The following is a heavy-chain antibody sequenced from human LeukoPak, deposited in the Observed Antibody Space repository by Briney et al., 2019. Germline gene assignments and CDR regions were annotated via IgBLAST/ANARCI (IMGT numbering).Heavy chain of an antibody. J-gene: IGHJ3*02. D-gene: IGHD2-2*01. Sequence: SETLSLTCTVSGGSISSGGYYWSWIRQPPGKGLEWIGYIYHSGSTYYNPSLKSRVTISVDRSKNQFSLKLSSVTAADTAVYYCAREQYQDAFDIWGQGTMVTVSS. CDR3: AREQYQDAFDI. CDR1: GGSISSGGYY. V-gene: IGHV4-30-2*01. CDR2: IYHSGST.